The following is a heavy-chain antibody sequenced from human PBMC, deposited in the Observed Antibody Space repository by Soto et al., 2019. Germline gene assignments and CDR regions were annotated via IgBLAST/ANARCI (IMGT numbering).Heavy chain of an antibody. D-gene: IGHD1-26*01. CDR2: ISAYNGNT. Sequence: ASVKVSCKASGYTFTSYGISWVRQAPGQGLDWMGWISAYNGNTNYAQKLQGRVTMTTDTSTSTAYMELRSLRSDDTAVYYCARSGSYSYYYYYYGMDVWGQGTTVTVSS. CDR3: ARSGSYSYYYYYYGMDV. V-gene: IGHV1-18*01. J-gene: IGHJ6*02. CDR1: GYTFTSYG.